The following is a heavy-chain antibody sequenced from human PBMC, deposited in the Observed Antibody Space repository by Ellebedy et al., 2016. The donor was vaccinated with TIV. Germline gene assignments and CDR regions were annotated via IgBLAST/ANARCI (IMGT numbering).Heavy chain of an antibody. V-gene: IGHV3-7*03. D-gene: IGHD2/OR15-2a*01. J-gene: IGHJ4*02. Sequence: PGGSLRLSCAASGFTFSNYWMTWVRQAPGKGLEWVANIKQDGSEKYYVDSVKGRFTISRDNAKNSLFLQMNSLRAEDTAMYYCASRPPSASYFAVFDYWGQGTLVTVSS. CDR1: GFTFSNYW. CDR2: IKQDGSEK. CDR3: ASRPPSASYFAVFDY.